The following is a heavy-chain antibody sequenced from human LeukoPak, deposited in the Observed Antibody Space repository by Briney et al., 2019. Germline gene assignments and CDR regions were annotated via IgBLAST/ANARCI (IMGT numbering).Heavy chain of an antibody. CDR1: GFTFSSYW. Sequence: PPGGSLRLSCAASGFTFSSYWMSWVRQAPGKGLEWVANIKQDGSEKYYVDSVKGRFTISRDNAKNSLYLQMNSLRAEDTAVYYCARTTEAHSWQTRYYSYYMDVWGKGTTVTVSS. J-gene: IGHJ6*03. D-gene: IGHD6-13*01. CDR3: ARTTEAHSWQTRYYSYYMDV. V-gene: IGHV3-7*01. CDR2: IKQDGSEK.